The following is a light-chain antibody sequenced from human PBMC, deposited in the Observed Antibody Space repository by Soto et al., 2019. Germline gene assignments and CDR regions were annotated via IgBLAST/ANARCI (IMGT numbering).Light chain of an antibody. J-gene: IGLJ1*01. CDR2: AVT. CDR3: CSYTGASTYV. Sequence: QSVLTQPASVSGSPGQSVTISCAGTSGDVGGYNYVSWYQQHPGKAPKLMIHAVTNRPSGVSNRFSGSKSGNTASLTISSPQAEDEADYYCCSYTGASTYVFGTGTKLTVL. CDR1: SGDVGGYNY. V-gene: IGLV2-14*01.